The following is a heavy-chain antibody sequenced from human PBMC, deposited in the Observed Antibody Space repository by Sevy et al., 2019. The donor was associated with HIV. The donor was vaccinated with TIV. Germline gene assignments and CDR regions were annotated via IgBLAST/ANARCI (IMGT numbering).Heavy chain of an antibody. J-gene: IGHJ6*02. Sequence: LSLTCAASGFTFSTYAMSWVRQAPGKGLEWVSAISGSGGSTYYADSVMGRFTVSRDKSKSTLYLQMNSLRAEDTAVYYCAKGDSTFYGLDVWGQGTTVTVSS. V-gene: IGHV3-23*01. D-gene: IGHD6-13*01. CDR1: GFTFSTYA. CDR2: ISGSGGST. CDR3: AKGDSTFYGLDV.